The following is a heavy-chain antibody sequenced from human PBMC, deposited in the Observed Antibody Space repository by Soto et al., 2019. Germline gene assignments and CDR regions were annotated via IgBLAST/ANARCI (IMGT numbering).Heavy chain of an antibody. Sequence: QVQLVQSGAEVKKPGSSVKVSCKASGGTFSSYAISWVRQAPGQGLEWMGGVIPIFGTANYAQKVQGRVTTTADESTSTAEMERSSLRSEDTAVYYCARHVPAAGYYYGMDVWGQGTTVTVSS. V-gene: IGHV1-69*12. CDR2: VIPIFGTA. D-gene: IGHD2-2*01. CDR1: GGTFSSYA. J-gene: IGHJ6*02. CDR3: ARHVPAAGYYYGMDV.